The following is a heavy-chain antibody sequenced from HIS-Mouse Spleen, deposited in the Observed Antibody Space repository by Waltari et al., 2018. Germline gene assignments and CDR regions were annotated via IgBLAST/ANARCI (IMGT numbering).Heavy chain of an antibody. V-gene: IGHV4-39*07. D-gene: IGHD6-13*01. CDR2: IYYSGST. J-gene: IGHJ2*01. CDR3: AREIPYSSSWYDWYFDL. Sequence: QLQLQESGPGLVKPSETLSLTCTVSGGSISSSSYYWGWIRKPPGKGLEWIGSIYYSGSTDYNPPLKSGVTISVDTSKNQFSLKLSSVTAADTAVYYCAREIPYSSSWYDWYFDLWGRGTLVTVSS. CDR1: GGSISSSSYY.